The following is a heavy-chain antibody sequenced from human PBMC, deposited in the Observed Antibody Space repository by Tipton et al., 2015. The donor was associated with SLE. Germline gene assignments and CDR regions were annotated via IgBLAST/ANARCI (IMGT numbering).Heavy chain of an antibody. J-gene: IGHJ5*02. V-gene: IGHV4-39*07. Sequence: TLSLTCTVSGGSISSSNYFWGWIRQPQGKGLEWIGSIFYSYSGSTFYNPSLKSRVTVSVDTSKNQFSLKLNSVTAADTAVYCCASAIAAAGQGWFDPWGQGTLVTVSS. CDR1: GGSISSSNYF. CDR2: IFYSYSGST. CDR3: ASAIAAAGQGWFDP. D-gene: IGHD6-13*01.